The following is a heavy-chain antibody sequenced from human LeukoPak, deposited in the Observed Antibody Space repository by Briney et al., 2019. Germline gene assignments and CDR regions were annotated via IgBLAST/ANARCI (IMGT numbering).Heavy chain of an antibody. V-gene: IGHV7-4-1*02. D-gene: IGHD3-10*01. CDR3: ASFGAHSFDY. CDR1: GYSFTSYA. J-gene: IGHJ4*02. Sequence: ASVKVSCKTSGYSFTSYAMNWVRQAPGQGLEFMGWINTGTGNPTYAQGFTGRFVFSLDTSVSTAYLQISTLKPEDTAVYYCASFGAHSFDYWGQGTLVAVSS. CDR2: INTGTGNP.